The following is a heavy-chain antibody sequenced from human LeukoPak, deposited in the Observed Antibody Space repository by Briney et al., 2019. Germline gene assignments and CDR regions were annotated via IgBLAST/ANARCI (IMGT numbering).Heavy chain of an antibody. CDR3: ARGSVTIFGVVPPNWFDP. V-gene: IGHV4-30-4*08. CDR1: GGSISSGDYY. D-gene: IGHD3-3*01. CDR2: IYYSGST. Sequence: SQTLSLTCTVSGGSISSGDYYWSWIRQPPGKGLEWIGYIYYSGSTYYNPSLKSRVTISVDTSKNQFSLKLSSVTAADTAVYYCARGSVTIFGVVPPNWFDPWGQGTLVTVSS. J-gene: IGHJ5*02.